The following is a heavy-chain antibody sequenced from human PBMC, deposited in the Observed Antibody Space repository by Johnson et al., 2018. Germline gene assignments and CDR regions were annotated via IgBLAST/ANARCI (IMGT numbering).Heavy chain of an antibody. J-gene: IGHJ6*03. CDR3: ARGSGSGSYYKRYYYYYYMDV. V-gene: IGHV3-11*04. Sequence: QLVESGGGLVQPGGSLRLSCAASGFTFSDYYMSWIRQAPGKGLEWVSYISSSSSTIYYADSVKGRFTISRDNAKNSLYLQMNSLGAEDTAVYYCARGSGSGSYYKRYYYYYYMDVWGKGTTVTVSS. D-gene: IGHD3-10*01. CDR2: ISSSSSTI. CDR1: GFTFSDYY.